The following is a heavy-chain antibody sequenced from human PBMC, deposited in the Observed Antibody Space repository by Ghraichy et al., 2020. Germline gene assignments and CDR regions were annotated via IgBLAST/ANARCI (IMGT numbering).Heavy chain of an antibody. CDR2: MYYRGST. J-gene: IGHJ6*02. CDR3: ATSGADHYYGMDV. V-gene: IGHV4-31*03. Sequence: SETLSLTCTVSGGSMTRVGYYWTWIRKFPGKGLEWIGYMYYRGSTYYNPSLKSRVSISGDTSQNQFSLKLTSVTAADTAVYYCATSGADHYYGMDVWGQGTTVTVSS. D-gene: IGHD3-10*01. CDR1: GGSMTRVGYY.